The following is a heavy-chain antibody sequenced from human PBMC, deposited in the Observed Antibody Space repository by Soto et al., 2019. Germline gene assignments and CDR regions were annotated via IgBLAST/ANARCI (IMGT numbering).Heavy chain of an antibody. V-gene: IGHV3-23*01. Sequence: LRLSCAASGFTFSSYGMSWVRQAPGKGLEWVSSTSGSGGSTYYADSVKGRFTISRDNSKNTLYLQMNSLRAEDTAVYYCAKTSAPGGTYFPLWFWGQGTLVTVSS. CDR3: AKTSAPGGTYFPLWF. J-gene: IGHJ4*02. CDR1: GFTFSSYG. CDR2: TSGSGGST. D-gene: IGHD1-26*01.